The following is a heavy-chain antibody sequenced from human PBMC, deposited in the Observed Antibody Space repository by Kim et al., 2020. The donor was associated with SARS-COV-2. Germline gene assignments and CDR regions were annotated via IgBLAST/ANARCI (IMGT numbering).Heavy chain of an antibody. V-gene: IGHV3-23*01. CDR2: FSGSGDNT. CDR3: AKSAGWSEYGMDV. Sequence: GGSLRLSCAASGFTIRNYAMTWVRQGPGKGLQWVSAFSGSGDNTYYADSVKGRFTISRDNSKNTLYLLMNSLRADDTAVYYCAKSAGWSEYGMDVWGQGTTVTVSS. J-gene: IGHJ6*02. D-gene: IGHD3-3*01. CDR1: GFTIRNYA.